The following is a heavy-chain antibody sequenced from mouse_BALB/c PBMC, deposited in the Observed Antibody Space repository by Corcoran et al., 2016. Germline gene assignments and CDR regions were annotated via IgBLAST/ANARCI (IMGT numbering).Heavy chain of an antibody. CDR2: INTYTGEQ. V-gene: IGHV9-3-1*01. CDR1: GYTFTNYG. CDR3: AREPYAMDY. Sequence: QIQLVQSGPELKKPGETVKISCKAAGYTFTNYGMNWVKQAPGKGLKWMGWINTYTGEQTYADDLKGRFAFSLETSASTAYLQINNLKNEDTATYFCAREPYAMDYWGQGTSVTVSS. J-gene: IGHJ4*01.